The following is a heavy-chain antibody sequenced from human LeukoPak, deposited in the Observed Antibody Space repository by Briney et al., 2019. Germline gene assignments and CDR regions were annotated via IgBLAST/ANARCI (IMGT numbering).Heavy chain of an antibody. CDR1: GGTFSSYA. CDR3: ARGVFYGGNSYFDY. CDR2: IIPIFGTA. V-gene: IGHV1-69*05. D-gene: IGHD4-23*01. J-gene: IGHJ4*02. Sequence: GASVKVSCKASGGTFSSYAISWVRQAPGQGLEWMGRIIPIFGTANYAQKFQGRVTITTDESTSTAYMELSSLRSEDTAVYYCARGVFYGGNSYFDYWGQGTLVTVSS.